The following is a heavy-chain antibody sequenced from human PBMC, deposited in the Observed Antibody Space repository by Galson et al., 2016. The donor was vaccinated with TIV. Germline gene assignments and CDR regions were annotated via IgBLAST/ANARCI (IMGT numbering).Heavy chain of an antibody. D-gene: IGHD2-15*01. CDR2: IYPGDSDT. J-gene: IGHJ4*02. CDR1: GYSFAGYW. Sequence: QSGAEVKKPGESLKISCKGSGYSFAGYWIGWVRQMPGKGLECMGVIYPGDSDTRYSPTFQGQVTISADKSLSTAYLQWSGLKASDTAMYYCAREPRSGNYFDYWGQGALVTVSS. CDR3: AREPRSGNYFDY. V-gene: IGHV5-51*03.